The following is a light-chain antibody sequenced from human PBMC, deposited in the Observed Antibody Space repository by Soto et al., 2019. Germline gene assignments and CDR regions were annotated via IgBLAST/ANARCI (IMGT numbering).Light chain of an antibody. CDR3: HQYNNWPPIT. CDR1: QSVSSN. J-gene: IGKJ5*01. Sequence: EIVMTQSPATLSVSPGERATLSCRASQSVSSNFAWYQQKPGQEPRLLIYGASTRATGIPARFSGSGSGTEFTLTISTLQSEYFAVYYCHQYNNWPPITFGQGTRLEIK. CDR2: GAS. V-gene: IGKV3-15*01.